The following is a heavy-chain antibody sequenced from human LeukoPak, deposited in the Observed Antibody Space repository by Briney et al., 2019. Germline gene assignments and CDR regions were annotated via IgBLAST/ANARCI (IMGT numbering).Heavy chain of an antibody. CDR3: ARGGSGSYVRTDY. CDR2: ISAYEGNT. V-gene: IGHV1-18*01. D-gene: IGHD3-10*01. Sequence: ASVNASDTASGYRFTSYGIRWVRQAPGQGLQWMGWISAYEGNTNYAQKFQGRVTMSTDTSTSTAYMELRSLRSDDTAVYYCARGGSGSYVRTDYWGQGTLVTVSS. J-gene: IGHJ4*02. CDR1: GYRFTSYG.